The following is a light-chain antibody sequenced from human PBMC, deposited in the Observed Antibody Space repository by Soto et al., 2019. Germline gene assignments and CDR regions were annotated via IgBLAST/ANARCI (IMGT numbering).Light chain of an antibody. CDR1: SSDVGGYNY. V-gene: IGLV2-14*01. J-gene: IGLJ2*01. Sequence: QSALTQPASVSGSPGQSITISCTGTSSDVGGYNYVSWYQQHPGKAPKLMIYDVSNRPSGVSNRFSGSKSGNTASLTISGLQADDEADYYCCSYTSSSSLVVFGGGTKLTVL. CDR3: CSYTSSSSLVV. CDR2: DVS.